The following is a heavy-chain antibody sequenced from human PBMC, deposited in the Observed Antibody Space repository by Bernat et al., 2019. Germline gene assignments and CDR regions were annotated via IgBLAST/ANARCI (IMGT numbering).Heavy chain of an antibody. CDR2: INTDGSTT. V-gene: IGHV3-74*01. D-gene: IGHD1-26*01. Sequence: EVQLVESGGGLVQPGGSLRLSCAASGFTFSNHWMHWVRQAPGKGLVWVSRINTDGSTTSYADSVKGRFTISRDNAKNMLYLQMNSLRAEDTAVYYCARGGGSYAGYWGQGTLVTVSS. CDR1: GFTFSNHW. CDR3: ARGGGSYAGY. J-gene: IGHJ4*02.